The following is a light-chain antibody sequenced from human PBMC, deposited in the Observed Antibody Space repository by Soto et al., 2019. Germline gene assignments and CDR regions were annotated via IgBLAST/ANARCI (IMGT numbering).Light chain of an antibody. CDR1: QSVSYY. J-gene: IGKJ4*01. V-gene: IGKV3-15*01. CDR3: QQYNNWPLT. Sequence: EIVLTQSPGTLSLSPGERATLSCRASQSVSYYLAWYQQRPGQAPRLLIYGASTRATGIPARFSGSASGTEFTLTISSLQSKDFAIYYCQQYNNWPLTFGGGTKVDIK. CDR2: GAS.